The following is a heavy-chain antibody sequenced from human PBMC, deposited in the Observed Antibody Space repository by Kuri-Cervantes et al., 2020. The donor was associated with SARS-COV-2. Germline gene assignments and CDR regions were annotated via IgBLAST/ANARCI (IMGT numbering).Heavy chain of an antibody. CDR2: IIPIFGTA. J-gene: IGHJ4*02. CDR1: GCTFSSYA. D-gene: IGHD2-2*01. V-gene: IGHV1-69*06. CDR3: AREESCSSTSCPSDY. Sequence: SVKVSCKASGCTFSSYAISWVRQAPGQGLEWMGGIIPIFGTANYAQKFQGRVTITADKSTSTAYMELSSLRSEDTAVYYCAREESCSSTSCPSDYWGQGTLVTVSS.